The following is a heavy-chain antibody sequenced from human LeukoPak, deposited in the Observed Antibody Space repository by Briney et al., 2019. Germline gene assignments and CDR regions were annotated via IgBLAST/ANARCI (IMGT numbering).Heavy chain of an antibody. Sequence: GASVKVSCKASGYTFTSYAMHWVRQAPGQRLEWMGWINAGNGNTKYSQKFQGRVTITRDTSASTAYMELSSLGSEDTAVYYCARASGGSSGWFRYYFDYWGQGTLVTVSS. CDR1: GYTFTSYA. CDR3: ARASGGSSGWFRYYFDY. J-gene: IGHJ4*02. V-gene: IGHV1-3*01. CDR2: INAGNGNT. D-gene: IGHD6-19*01.